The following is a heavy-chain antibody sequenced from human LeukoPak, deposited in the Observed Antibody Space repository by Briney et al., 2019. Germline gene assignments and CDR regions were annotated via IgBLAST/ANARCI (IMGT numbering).Heavy chain of an antibody. CDR2: ISSGSTI. V-gene: IGHV3-48*03. J-gene: IGHJ4*02. CDR1: GFTFRNYE. D-gene: IGHD3-10*01. CDR3: ARDRELLVY. Sequence: GGSLRLSCTASGFTFRNYEMNWVRQAPGKGLEWISYISSGSTIYYADSVKGRFTISRDNAKNSLYLQMNSLRDEDTAVYYCARDRELLVYWGQGTLVTVSS.